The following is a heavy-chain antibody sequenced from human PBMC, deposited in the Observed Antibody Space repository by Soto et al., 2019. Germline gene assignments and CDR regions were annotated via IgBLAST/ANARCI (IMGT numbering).Heavy chain of an antibody. CDR3: AREKPANGYFDY. CDR2: IKQDGSGK. CDR1: GFTFNNYW. J-gene: IGHJ4*02. V-gene: IGHV3-7*01. Sequence: EVQLVESGGGLVQPGGSLRLSCAASGFTFNNYWMTWVRQAPGKGLEWVASIKQDGSGKYYVDSVKGRFTISRDNAKNSLSLPVNSLRGGDTAVYYCAREKPANGYFDYWGRGTLVTVSS.